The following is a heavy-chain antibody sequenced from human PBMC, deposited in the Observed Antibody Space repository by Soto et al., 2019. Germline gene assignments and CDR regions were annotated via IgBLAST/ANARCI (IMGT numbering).Heavy chain of an antibody. CDR3: ARSLEPSWFDP. V-gene: IGHV4-61*08. CDR1: GGSISSGGYS. Sequence: PSETLSLTCAVSGGSISSGGYSWSWIRQPPGKGLEWIAYMYYTGTANYNPSFRSRVTMSVDTSKNQASLKLTSVTAADTAIYYCARSLEPSWFDPWGQGTLVTVSS. J-gene: IGHJ5*02. CDR2: MYYTGTA.